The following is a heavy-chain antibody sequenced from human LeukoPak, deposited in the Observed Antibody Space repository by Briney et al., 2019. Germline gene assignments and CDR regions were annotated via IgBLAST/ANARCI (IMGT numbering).Heavy chain of an antibody. CDR3: AKQTYCSAGSCYGPLDP. V-gene: IGHV3-23*01. CDR2: ISGRGGST. D-gene: IGHD2-15*01. CDR1: GFTFSSYA. Sequence: QSGGSLRLSCAASGFTFSSYAMNWVRRAPGKGLEWVSAISGRGGSTYYADPVKGHFPLSRDNHKNAVYVKMNGLRAEDTAVYYCAKQTYCSAGSCYGPLDPWGQGTPVTVSS. J-gene: IGHJ5*02.